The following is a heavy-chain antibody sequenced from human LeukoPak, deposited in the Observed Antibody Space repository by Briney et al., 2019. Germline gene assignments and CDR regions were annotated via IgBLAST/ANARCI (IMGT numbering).Heavy chain of an antibody. CDR3: TKGPTGDS. V-gene: IGHV3-49*04. D-gene: IGHD1-14*01. CDR2: IRTKVYGGAT. J-gene: IGHJ4*02. Sequence: GSLRLSCAASGFTFHENILTWVRQAPGKGLEWVGFIRTKVYGGATEYAASVKGRFTISRDDSKSIAYLQMNTLKTEDTAVYYCTKGPTGDSWGQGTLVTVSS. CDR1: GFTFHENI.